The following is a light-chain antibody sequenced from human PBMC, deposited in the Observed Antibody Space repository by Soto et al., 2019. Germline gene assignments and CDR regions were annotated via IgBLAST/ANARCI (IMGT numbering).Light chain of an antibody. CDR3: QQYNSYSST. J-gene: IGKJ2*01. CDR1: QSISSW. V-gene: IGKV1-5*01. CDR2: DAS. Sequence: DIQMTQSPSTLSASVGDRVTITCRASQSISSWLAWYQQKPGKAPKLLIYDASSLESGVPSRFGGSGSGSEFTPTISGLQPDDFAPYYCQQYNSYSSTFGQGTKLEI.